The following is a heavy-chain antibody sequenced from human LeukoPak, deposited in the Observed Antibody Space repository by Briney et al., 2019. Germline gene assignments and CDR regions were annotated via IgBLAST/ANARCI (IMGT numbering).Heavy chain of an antibody. CDR2: IYHTGST. J-gene: IGHJ5*02. D-gene: IGHD2-2*01. V-gene: IGHV4-30-2*01. CDR1: GGSISSGLYS. Sequence: SETLSLTCDVSGGSISSGLYSWSWIRQPLGKGLEWIVYIYHTGSTYYNPSLKSRVTISVDTSKNQFSLRLSSVTAADTAVYYCARLQYCSGTSCYWFDPWGQGTLVTVSS. CDR3: ARLQYCSGTSCYWFDP.